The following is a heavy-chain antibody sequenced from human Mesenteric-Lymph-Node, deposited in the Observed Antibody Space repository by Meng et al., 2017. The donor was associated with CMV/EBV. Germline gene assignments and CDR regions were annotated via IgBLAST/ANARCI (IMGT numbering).Heavy chain of an antibody. V-gene: IGHV1-69*05. CDR3: TKTPWGFPLNI. CDR1: GDTFNNFA. D-gene: IGHD7-27*01. J-gene: IGHJ3*02. Sequence: SVKVSCKTSGDTFNNFAVSWVRQAPGQGLEWMGGILPKFGRPNYAQKFQGRVTISTDESTGTAYVELSNLGFEDTAIYYCTKTPWGFPLNIWGQGTLVTVSS. CDR2: ILPKFGRP.